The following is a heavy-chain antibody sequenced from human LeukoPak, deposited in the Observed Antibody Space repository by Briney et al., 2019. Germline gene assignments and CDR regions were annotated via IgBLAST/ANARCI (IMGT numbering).Heavy chain of an antibody. CDR3: ARDSGSYYDY. V-gene: IGHV4-34*01. CDR2: INHSGST. D-gene: IGHD1-26*01. Sequence: SETPSLTCAVYGGSFSGYYWSWIRQPPGKGLEWIGEINHSGSTNYNPSLKSRVTISVDRSRNQFSLKLSSVTAADTAVYYCARDSGSYYDYWGQGTLVTVSS. J-gene: IGHJ4*02. CDR1: GGSFSGYY.